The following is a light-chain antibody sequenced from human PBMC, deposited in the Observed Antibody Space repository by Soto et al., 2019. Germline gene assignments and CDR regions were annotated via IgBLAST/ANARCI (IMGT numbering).Light chain of an antibody. CDR1: QSVSSSY. J-gene: IGKJ5*01. Sequence: EIVLTQSPGTLSLSPGEGATLSCRASQSVSSSYIASYHQRPGQTPSLLIYGASTRATGIPDRFSGSGSGTHFTLTSSRLEPGDSPVYYCQHFGGTTLTFGQGTRLEIK. V-gene: IGKV3-20*01. CDR3: QHFGGTTLT. CDR2: GAS.